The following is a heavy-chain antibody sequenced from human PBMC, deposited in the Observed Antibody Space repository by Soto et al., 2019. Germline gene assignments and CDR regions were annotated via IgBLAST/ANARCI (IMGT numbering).Heavy chain of an antibody. CDR2: ISYDGSNK. J-gene: IGHJ4*02. V-gene: IGHV3-30*18. D-gene: IGHD3-22*01. Sequence: PGGSLRLSCAASGFTFSSYGMHWVRQAPGKGLEWVAVISYDGSNKYYADSVKGRFTISRDNSKNTLYLQMNSLRAEDTAVYYCANAYPSYYYDSSGYQDYWGQGTLVTVSS. CDR3: ANAYPSYYYDSSGYQDY. CDR1: GFTFSSYG.